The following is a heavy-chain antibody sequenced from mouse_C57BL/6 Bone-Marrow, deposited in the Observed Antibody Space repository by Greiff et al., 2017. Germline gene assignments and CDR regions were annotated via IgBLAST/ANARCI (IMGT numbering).Heavy chain of an antibody. D-gene: IGHD1-1*01. Sequence: EVHLVESGGGLVKPGGSLKLSCAASGFTFSDYGMHWVRQAPEKGLEWVAYISSGSSTIYYADTVKGRVTISRDNAKNTLFLQMTSLRSEDTAMYYCARSIYYGSSYDYAMDYWGQGTSVTVSS. V-gene: IGHV5-17*01. CDR2: ISSGSSTI. J-gene: IGHJ4*01. CDR1: GFTFSDYG. CDR3: ARSIYYGSSYDYAMDY.